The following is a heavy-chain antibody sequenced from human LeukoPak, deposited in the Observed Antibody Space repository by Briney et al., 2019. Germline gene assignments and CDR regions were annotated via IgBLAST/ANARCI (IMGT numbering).Heavy chain of an antibody. CDR3: ANFGKFGGVIY. CDR2: ISWDGGST. CDR1: GFTFDDYT. V-gene: IGHV3-43*01. Sequence: PGGSLRLSCAASGFTFDDYTMHWVRHAPGKGLEWVSFISWDGGSTYYADSVKGRFTISRDHGKNSLYLQMNSLRTEDTDLYYCANFGKFGGVIYWGQGTLVTVSS. J-gene: IGHJ4*02. D-gene: IGHD3-16*01.